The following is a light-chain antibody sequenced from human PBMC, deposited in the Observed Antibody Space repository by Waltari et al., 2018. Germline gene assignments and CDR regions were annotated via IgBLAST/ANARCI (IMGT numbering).Light chain of an antibody. V-gene: IGKV4-1*01. CDR3: QQYFTTPGT. CDR1: QSVLYSSNNKNY. CDR2: WAS. J-gene: IGKJ3*01. Sequence: DIVMTQSPDSLAVSLGERATINCKSSQSVLYSSNNKNYLAWYHQKPGQPPKLLIYWASTRESGVPDRFSGSGSGTDFTLTISSLQAEDVAIYYCQQYFTTPGTFGPGTKVDI.